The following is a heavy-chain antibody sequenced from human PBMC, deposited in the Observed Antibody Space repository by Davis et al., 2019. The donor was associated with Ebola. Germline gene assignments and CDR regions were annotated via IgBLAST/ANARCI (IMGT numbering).Heavy chain of an antibody. CDR2: ISSSGSTI. V-gene: IGHV3-11*04. Sequence: GESLKISCAASGFTFSDYYMSWIRQAPGKGLEWVSCISSSGSTIYYADSVKGRFTISRDNAKNSLYLQMNSLRAEDTAVYYCARDVGVVPAAMTLDVWGPGTTVTVSS. J-gene: IGHJ6*02. CDR1: GFTFSDYY. CDR3: ARDVGVVPAAMTLDV. D-gene: IGHD2-2*01.